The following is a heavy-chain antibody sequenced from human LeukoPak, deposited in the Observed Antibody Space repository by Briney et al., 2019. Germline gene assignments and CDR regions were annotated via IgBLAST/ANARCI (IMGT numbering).Heavy chain of an antibody. V-gene: IGHV4-34*01. D-gene: IGHD3-22*01. CDR3: ARGRFTYYYDSSGRPAPPDY. CDR1: GGSFSGYY. Sequence: SETLSLTCAVYGGSFSGYYWSWIRQPPGKGLEWIGEINHSGSTNYNPSLKSRVTISVDTSKNQFSLKLSPVTAADTAVYYCARGRFTYYYDSSGRPAPPDYWGQGTLVTVSS. J-gene: IGHJ4*02. CDR2: INHSGST.